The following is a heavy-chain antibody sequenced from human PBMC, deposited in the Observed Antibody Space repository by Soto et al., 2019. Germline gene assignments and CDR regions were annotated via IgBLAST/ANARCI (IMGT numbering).Heavy chain of an antibody. CDR2: ISAYNGNT. CDR3: ARVGAYCGGDCYPDFDY. J-gene: IGHJ4*02. V-gene: IGHV1-18*01. D-gene: IGHD2-21*02. CDR1: GYTFTSYG. Sequence: ASVKVSFKASGYTFTSYGISWVRQAPGQGLEWMGWISAYNGNTNYAQKLQGRVTMTTDTSTSTAYMELRSLRSDDTAVYYCARVGAYCGGDCYPDFDYWGQGTLVTSPQ.